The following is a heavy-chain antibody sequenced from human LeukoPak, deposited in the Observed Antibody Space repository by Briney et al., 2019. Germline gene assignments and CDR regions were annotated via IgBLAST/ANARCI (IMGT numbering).Heavy chain of an antibody. CDR2: IYASGRT. Sequence: PSETLSLTCSVSGDSISSAGYFWTWIRQPAGKGMEWIGRIYASGRTYYNPSLKSRVTISVDNDYQFSLKLNSVTAAGTALYYCARAQSLGVVDYWGQGTLVTVSS. J-gene: IGHJ4*02. CDR3: ARAQSLGVVDY. V-gene: IGHV4-61*02. D-gene: IGHD2-15*01. CDR1: GDSISSAGYF.